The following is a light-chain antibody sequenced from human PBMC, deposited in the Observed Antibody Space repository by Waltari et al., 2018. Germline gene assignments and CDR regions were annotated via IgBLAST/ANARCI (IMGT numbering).Light chain of an antibody. J-gene: IGLJ2*01. CDR2: EVS. CDR3: SSYTSSSTVV. V-gene: IGLV2-14*01. CDR1: SSDVGGYNY. Sequence: QSALTQSASVSGSPGQSITISCTGTSSDVGGYNYVSWYQQHPGKAPKLMIYEVSNRPSGVSNRFSGSKSGNTASLIISGLQAEDEADYYCSSYTSSSTVVFGGGTKLTVL.